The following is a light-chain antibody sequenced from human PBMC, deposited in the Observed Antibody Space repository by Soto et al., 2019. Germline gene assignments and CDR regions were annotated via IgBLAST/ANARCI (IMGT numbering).Light chain of an antibody. CDR2: GNS. CDR1: SSNIGAGYD. CDR3: QTYDSSRSGPVV. V-gene: IGLV1-40*01. Sequence: QSVLTQPPSVSGAPGQRVTISCTGSSSNIGAGYDVHWYQQLPGTAPKLLIYGNSNRPSGVPDRFSGSKSCTSASLAITGLQAEDEADYYCQTYDSSRSGPVVFGGGTKLTVL. J-gene: IGLJ2*01.